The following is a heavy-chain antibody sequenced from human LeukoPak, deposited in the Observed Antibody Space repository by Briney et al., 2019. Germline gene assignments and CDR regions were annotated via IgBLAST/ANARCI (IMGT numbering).Heavy chain of an antibody. D-gene: IGHD3-22*01. V-gene: IGHV1-46*01. Sequence: ASVKVSCKASGYTFLHYGISWVRQAPGQGLEWMGIINPSGGSTSYAQKFQGRVTMTRDTSTSTVYMELSSLRSEDTAVYYCARGSPYYYDSSGYSTFVYWGQGTLVTVSS. CDR3: ARGSPYYYDSSGYSTFVY. J-gene: IGHJ4*02. CDR1: GYTFLHYG. CDR2: INPSGGST.